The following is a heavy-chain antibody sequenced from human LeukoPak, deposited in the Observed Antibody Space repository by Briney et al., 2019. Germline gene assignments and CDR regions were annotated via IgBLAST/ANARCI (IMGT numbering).Heavy chain of an antibody. J-gene: IGHJ4*02. CDR3: ASGPPKGYSGYDGGDY. D-gene: IGHD5-12*01. Sequence: SETLSLTCTVSGGSISSGGYYWSWIRQHPGKGLEWIGYIYYSGSTYYNPSHKSRVTMSVDTSKNQFSLKLSSVTAADTAVYYCASGPPKGYSGYDGGDYWGQGTLVTVSS. CDR1: GGSISSGGYY. V-gene: IGHV4-31*03. CDR2: IYYSGST.